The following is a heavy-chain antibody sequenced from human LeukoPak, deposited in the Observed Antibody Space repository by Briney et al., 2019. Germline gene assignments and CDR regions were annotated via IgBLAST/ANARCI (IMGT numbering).Heavy chain of an antibody. Sequence: PGGSLRLYCAASAFTFKTAWMNWVRQAPGKGLEWVSAISGGGSSTYYADSVKGRFTISRDNSKNTLYLQMNSLRAEDTAVYYCARKRQSSGWTYFDYWGQGTLVTVSS. CDR3: ARKRQSSGWTYFDY. CDR2: ISGGGSST. J-gene: IGHJ4*02. D-gene: IGHD6-19*01. CDR1: AFTFKTAW. V-gene: IGHV3-23*01.